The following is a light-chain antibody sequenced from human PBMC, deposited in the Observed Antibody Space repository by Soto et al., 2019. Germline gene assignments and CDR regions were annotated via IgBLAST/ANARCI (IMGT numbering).Light chain of an antibody. J-gene: IGKJ4*01. V-gene: IGKV2D-29*01. CDR3: MQIIELPLT. Sequence: IVMTQTPLSLSVTPGQPASISCKTTQSLLRSDGRTCLYWYLQKPGQPPQLLIYEVSNRYSGVPDRFSGSGSGKDFTLKISRVEAEDVGVYYCMQIIELPLTVGGGTKVEIK. CDR2: EVS. CDR1: QSLLRSDGRTC.